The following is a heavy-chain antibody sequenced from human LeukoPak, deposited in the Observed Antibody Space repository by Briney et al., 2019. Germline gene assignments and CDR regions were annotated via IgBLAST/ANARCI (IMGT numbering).Heavy chain of an antibody. Sequence: GGSLRLSCAASGFIFDDYAMHWVRQAPGKGLEWVSGLSWHSERTGYADSVKGRFTISRDNAKNTLYLQMNSLRAEDTALYYCAKVGGWYTAHGAFDIWGQGTMVTVSS. CDR1: GFIFDDYA. CDR3: AKVGGWYTAHGAFDI. J-gene: IGHJ3*02. V-gene: IGHV3-9*01. D-gene: IGHD6-19*01. CDR2: LSWHSERT.